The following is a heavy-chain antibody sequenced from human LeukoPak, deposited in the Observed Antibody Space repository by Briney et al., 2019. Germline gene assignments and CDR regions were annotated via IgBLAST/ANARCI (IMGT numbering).Heavy chain of an antibody. J-gene: IGHJ4*02. CDR1: GFTFSSYS. CDR3: AKDSPIVVVPAAETERI. Sequence: GGSLRPSCAASGFTFSSYSMNWVRQAPGKGLEWVSSISSSSSYIYYADSVKGRFTISRDNSKNTLYLQMNSLRAEDTAVYYCAKDSPIVVVPAAETERIWGQGTLVTVSS. V-gene: IGHV3-21*04. CDR2: ISSSSSYI. D-gene: IGHD2-2*01.